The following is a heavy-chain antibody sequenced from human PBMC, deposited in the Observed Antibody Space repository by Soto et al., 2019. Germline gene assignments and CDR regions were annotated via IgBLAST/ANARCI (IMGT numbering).Heavy chain of an antibody. Sequence: ASETLSLTCTVSGGSISSGGYYWSWIRQHPGKGLEWIGYIYYSGSTYYNPSLKSRATISVDTSKNQFSLKLSSVTAADTAVYYCARVPRDRPSFDWLLSYFDYWGQGTLVTVSS. CDR1: GGSISSGGYY. D-gene: IGHD3-9*01. CDR3: ARVPRDRPSFDWLLSYFDY. CDR2: IYYSGST. J-gene: IGHJ4*02. V-gene: IGHV4-31*03.